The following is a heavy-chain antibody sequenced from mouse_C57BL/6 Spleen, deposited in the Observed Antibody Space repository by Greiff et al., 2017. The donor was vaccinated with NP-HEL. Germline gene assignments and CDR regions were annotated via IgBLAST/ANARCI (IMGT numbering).Heavy chain of an antibody. CDR1: GYAFSSSW. CDR3: AGAVVADY. D-gene: IGHD1-1*01. V-gene: IGHV1-82*01. CDR2: IYPGDGDT. J-gene: IGHJ2*01. Sequence: QVQLQQSGPELVKPGASVKISCKASGYAFSSSWMNWVTQRPGKGLEWIGRIYPGDGDTNYNGKFKGKATLTADKSSSTAYMQLSSLTSEDSAVYFCAGAVVADYWGQGTTLTVSS.